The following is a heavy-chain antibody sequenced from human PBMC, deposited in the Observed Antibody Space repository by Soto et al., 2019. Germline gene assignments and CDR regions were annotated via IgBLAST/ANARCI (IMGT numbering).Heavy chain of an antibody. CDR2: IDPSDSYT. V-gene: IGHV5-10-1*01. Sequence: WIRQPPGKGLEWMGRIDPSDSYTNYSPSFQGHVTISADKSISTAYLQWSSLKASDTAMYYCARQDYYDSSGYNPFDYWGQGTLVTVSS. D-gene: IGHD3-22*01. CDR3: ARQDYYDSSGYNPFDY. J-gene: IGHJ4*02.